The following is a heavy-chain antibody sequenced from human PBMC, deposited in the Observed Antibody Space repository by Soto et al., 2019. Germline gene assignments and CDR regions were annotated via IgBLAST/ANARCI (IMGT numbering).Heavy chain of an antibody. CDR1: GGSISSSSYY. CDR3: ARTGTSDDY. V-gene: IGHV4-39*01. J-gene: IGHJ4*02. CDR2: IYYRGST. Sequence: QLQLQESGPGLVKPSETLSLTCTVSGGSISSSSYYWGWIRQPPGKGLEWIGSIYYRGSTYYTPSLKRRVTISVDTSKNQFSLKLSSVTAADTAVYYCARTGTSDDYWGQGTLVTVSS.